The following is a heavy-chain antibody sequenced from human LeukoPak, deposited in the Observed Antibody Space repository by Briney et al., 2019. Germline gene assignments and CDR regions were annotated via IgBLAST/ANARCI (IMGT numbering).Heavy chain of an antibody. CDR2: ISGSGGAS. V-gene: IGHV3-23*01. J-gene: IGHJ4*02. D-gene: IGHD3-10*01. CDR3: ARGGVDYYGSGTYYLMYYFDY. CDR1: GFTFSTYG. Sequence: HAGGSLRLSCAASGFTFSTYGMSWVRQAPGKGLEWVSGISGSGGASYYADSVKGRFTISRDDSHNTLYLQMNSLRAEDTAVYFCARGGVDYYGSGTYYLMYYFDYWGQGALVTVSS.